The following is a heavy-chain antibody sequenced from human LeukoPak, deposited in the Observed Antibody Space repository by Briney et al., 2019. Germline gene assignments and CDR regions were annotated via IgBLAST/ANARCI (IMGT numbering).Heavy chain of an antibody. V-gene: IGHV3-23*01. CDR3: AKGLSFYDSSGYVDYFDY. J-gene: IGHJ4*02. Sequence: GGSLRLSCAASGFTFSSYAMSWVRQAPGKGLEWVSAISGSGGSTYYADSVKGRFTISRDNSKNTLYLQMNSLRAEDTAVYYCAKGLSFYDSSGYVDYFDYWGQGTLVTVSS. CDR1: GFTFSSYA. CDR2: ISGSGGST. D-gene: IGHD3-22*01.